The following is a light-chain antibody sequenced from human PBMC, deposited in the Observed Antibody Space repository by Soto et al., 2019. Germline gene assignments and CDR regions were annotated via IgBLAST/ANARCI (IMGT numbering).Light chain of an antibody. J-gene: IGLJ2*01. CDR1: SSDVGTYKY. CDR3: SSYTTSRTLV. V-gene: IGLV2-14*01. Sequence: QSALTQPASVSASPGQSITISCTGTSSDVGTYKYVSWYQQHPGKAPKLMIYDVSNRPSGVSNRFSGSKSGNTASLIISGLQTEEEADYYCSSYTTSRTLVFGGGTKLTVL. CDR2: DVS.